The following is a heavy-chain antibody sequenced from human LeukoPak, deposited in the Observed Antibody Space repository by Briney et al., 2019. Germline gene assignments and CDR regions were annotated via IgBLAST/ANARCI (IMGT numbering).Heavy chain of an antibody. J-gene: IGHJ4*02. CDR1: GFTFSSYG. CDR3: AKESTYYYDSSVDGYFDY. V-gene: IGHV3-30*18. D-gene: IGHD3-22*01. CDR2: ISYDGSNK. Sequence: GGSLRLSCAASGFTFSSYGMHWVRQAPGKGLEWVAVISYDGSNKYYADSVKGRFTISRDNSKYTLYLQMNSLRAEDTAVYYRAKESTYYYDSSVDGYFDYWGQGTPVTVSS.